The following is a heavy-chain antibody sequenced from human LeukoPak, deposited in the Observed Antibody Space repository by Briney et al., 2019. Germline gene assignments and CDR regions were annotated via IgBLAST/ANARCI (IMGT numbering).Heavy chain of an antibody. CDR2: IRYDGSNK. J-gene: IGHJ4*02. CDR1: GFTFSSYG. CDR3: AKSRWSERSTSFFDY. Sequence: GGSLRLSCAASGFTFSSYGMHWVRQAPGKGLEWVAFIRYDGSNKYYADSVKGRFTISRDNSKNTLYLQMNSLRAEDTAVYYCAKSRWSERSTSFFDYWGQGTLVTASS. D-gene: IGHD2-2*01. V-gene: IGHV3-30*02.